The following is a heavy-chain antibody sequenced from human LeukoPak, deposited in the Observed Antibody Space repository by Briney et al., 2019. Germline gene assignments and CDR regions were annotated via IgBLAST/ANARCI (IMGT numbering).Heavy chain of an antibody. Sequence: SETLSLTYIVSGGSISSSRDYWAWIRQPPGKGLEWIANIYYSGSTYYSPSLKSRVTISVDTSKNQFSLKLTSVTAADTAVYYCARSRDGYGYYFDYWGQGTLVTVSS. V-gene: IGHV4-39*01. D-gene: IGHD5-24*01. CDR2: IYYSGST. CDR3: ARSRDGYGYYFDY. CDR1: GGSISSSRDY. J-gene: IGHJ4*02.